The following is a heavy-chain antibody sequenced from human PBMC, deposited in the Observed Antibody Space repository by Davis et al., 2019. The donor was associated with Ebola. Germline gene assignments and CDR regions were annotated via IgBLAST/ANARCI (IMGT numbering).Heavy chain of an antibody. J-gene: IGHJ3*02. D-gene: IGHD5-24*01. CDR3: ARGRERWLHHGDYAFDI. CDR1: GGSFSGYY. CDR2: INHSGST. Sequence: PGGSLRLSCAVYGGSFSGYYWSWIRQPPGKGLEWIGEINHSGSTNYNPSLKSRVTISVDTSKNQFSLKLSSVTAADTAVYYCARGRERWLHHGDYAFDIWGQGTMVTVSS. V-gene: IGHV4-34*01.